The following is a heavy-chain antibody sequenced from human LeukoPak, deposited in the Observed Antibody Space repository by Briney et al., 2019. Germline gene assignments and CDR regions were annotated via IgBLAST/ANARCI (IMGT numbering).Heavy chain of an antibody. V-gene: IGHV5-51*01. CDR3: ARSPPLYDSSGYYAAFDY. Sequence: GESLKISCKGSGYSFTSYWIGWVRQMPGKGLEWMGIIYPGDSDTRYSPSFQGQVTISADKSISTAYLQWSSLKASDTAMYYCARSPPLYDSSGYYAAFDYWGQGTLVTVSS. J-gene: IGHJ4*02. CDR1: GYSFTSYW. D-gene: IGHD3-22*01. CDR2: IYPGDSDT.